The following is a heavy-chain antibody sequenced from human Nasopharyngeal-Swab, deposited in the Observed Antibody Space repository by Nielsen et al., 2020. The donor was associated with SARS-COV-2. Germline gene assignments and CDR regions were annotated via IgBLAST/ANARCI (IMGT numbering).Heavy chain of an antibody. CDR3: AGDLGYSSSWYQTMGAFDI. CDR2: ISAYNGNT. V-gene: IGHV1-18*01. Sequence: WVRQAPGQGLEWMGWISAYNGNTNYAQKLQGRVTMTTDTSTSTAYMELRSLRSDDTAVYYCAGDLGYSSSWYQTMGAFDIWGQGTMVTVSS. J-gene: IGHJ3*02. D-gene: IGHD6-13*01.